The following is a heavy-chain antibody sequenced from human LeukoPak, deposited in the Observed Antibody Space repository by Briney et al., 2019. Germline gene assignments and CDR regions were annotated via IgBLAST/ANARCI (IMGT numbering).Heavy chain of an antibody. CDR3: ASLAAAASSGDDAFDI. Sequence: PSETLSLTCTVSGGSMSSSSYYWGWIRQPPGKGLEWIGSMYYSGSTYYNPSLKRRVTISVETSKNQFSLKLSSVTAADTAVYYCASLAAAASSGDDAFDIWGQGTMVTVSS. J-gene: IGHJ3*02. V-gene: IGHV4-39*01. CDR2: MYYSGST. CDR1: GGSMSSSSYY. D-gene: IGHD6-13*01.